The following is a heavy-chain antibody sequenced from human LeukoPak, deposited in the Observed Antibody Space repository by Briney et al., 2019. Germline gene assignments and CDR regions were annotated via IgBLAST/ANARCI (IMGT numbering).Heavy chain of an antibody. CDR2: VSYSMDR. D-gene: IGHD2-8*01. J-gene: IGHJ4*02. CDR3: VRLGYCDNGCCYFEH. V-gene: IGHV4-59*08. CDR1: GGSIISGY. Sequence: SEILSLTCSVSGGSIISGYWSWVRQPPGKGLEWIGYVSYSMDRNNKPSLRSRLSISLDTSRNDFSLQLTSVTAADTAVYYCVRLGYCDNGCCYFEHWGQGTLVTVS.